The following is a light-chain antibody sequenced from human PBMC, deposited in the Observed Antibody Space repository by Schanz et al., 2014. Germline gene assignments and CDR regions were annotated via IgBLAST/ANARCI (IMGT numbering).Light chain of an antibody. CDR1: QSVSSSF. J-gene: IGKJ5*01. CDR2: DAS. V-gene: IGKV3D-20*02. CDR3: QQRSNWPPT. Sequence: EIVLTQSPGTLSLSPGERAPLSCRASQSVSSSFLAWYQQKPGQAPRLLIYDASNRATGIPARFSGSGSGTDFTLTISALEPEDFAVYHCQQRSNWPPTFGQGTRLEIK.